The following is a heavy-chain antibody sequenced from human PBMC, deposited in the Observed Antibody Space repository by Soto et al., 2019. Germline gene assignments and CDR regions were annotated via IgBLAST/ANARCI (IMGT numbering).Heavy chain of an antibody. Sequence: QVQLVQSGAEVKKPGSSVKVSCKASGGTFSSYAINWVRQAPGQGLEWMGGIIPIFGTADYAQKFQGRVTITADESTSTAYMELSSLRSEDTAVYYCASRITGSPNYNYGMDVWGQGTPVTVSS. CDR3: ASRITGSPNYNYGMDV. V-gene: IGHV1-69*12. CDR2: IIPIFGTA. D-gene: IGHD1-20*01. J-gene: IGHJ6*02. CDR1: GGTFSSYA.